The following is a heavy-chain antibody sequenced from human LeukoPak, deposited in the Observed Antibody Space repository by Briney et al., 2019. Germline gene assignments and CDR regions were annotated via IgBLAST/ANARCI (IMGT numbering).Heavy chain of an antibody. D-gene: IGHD5-18*01. CDR3: ARRGYSYGYDY. J-gene: IGHJ4*02. Sequence: GESLKISCKASGYSFTTYWIGWVRQVPGKGLEWVGIIYPADSTAKYSPSFQGQVTISVDKSISTAYLQWSSLKASDTAMYYCARRGYSYGYDYWGQGTLVTVSS. CDR2: IYPADSTA. CDR1: GYSFTTYW. V-gene: IGHV5-51*01.